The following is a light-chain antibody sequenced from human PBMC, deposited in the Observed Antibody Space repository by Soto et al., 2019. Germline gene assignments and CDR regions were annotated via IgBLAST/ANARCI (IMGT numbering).Light chain of an antibody. CDR3: QSYDISLHNYV. V-gene: IGLV1-40*01. CDR1: TSNIGAPYD. CDR2: GDN. Sequence: QSALTQPPSVSGAPGQRVSISCTGSTSNIGAPYDVHWYQHLPGTAPKILIYGDNNRPSGVPDRFSGSKSGTSASLAITRLQAEDEADYYCQSYDISLHNYVFGTGTKVTVL. J-gene: IGLJ1*01.